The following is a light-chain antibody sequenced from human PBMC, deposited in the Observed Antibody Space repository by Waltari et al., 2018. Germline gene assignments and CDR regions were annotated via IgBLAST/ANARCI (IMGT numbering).Light chain of an antibody. J-gene: IGKJ1*01. CDR2: KAA. CDR1: QSISSW. Sequence: DVQLTQSPSTLSASVGDRVTITCRASQSISSWLAWYQKKPGQAPQVLIYKAATLQSGVPSRFGGSGAGTEFTLTIDSLQPDDVATYYCLQYSNYSWTFGQGTKVEIK. CDR3: LQYSNYSWT. V-gene: IGKV1-5*03.